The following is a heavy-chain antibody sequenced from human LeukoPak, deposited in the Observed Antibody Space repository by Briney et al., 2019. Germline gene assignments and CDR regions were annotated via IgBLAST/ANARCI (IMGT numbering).Heavy chain of an antibody. J-gene: IGHJ4*02. CDR1: GFTFSSYS. CDR3: ARAPYYYYDSSGYYQDY. D-gene: IGHD3-22*01. V-gene: IGHV3-21*01. Sequence: GGSLRLSCAASGFTFSSYSMNWVRQAPGKGLEWVSSISSSSSYIYYADSVKGRFTISRDNAKNSLYLQMNSLRAEDTAVYYCARAPYYYYDSSGYYQDYWGQGTLVTVSS. CDR2: ISSSSSYI.